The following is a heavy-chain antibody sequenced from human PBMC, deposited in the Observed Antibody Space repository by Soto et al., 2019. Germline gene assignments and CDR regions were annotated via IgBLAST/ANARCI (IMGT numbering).Heavy chain of an antibody. CDR2: ISSYIGYA. Sequence: VQLVQSGAEVKKPGASVKVSCKASGYSFASYGISWVRQAPGQGLEWMGWISSYIGYAKYAQRLQGRVTMTTDTSTSTAYMELRSLRSDDTAVYYCARNWSANAMDVWGQGTTVTVSS. CDR1: GYSFASYG. V-gene: IGHV1-18*04. D-gene: IGHD3-3*01. J-gene: IGHJ6*02. CDR3: ARNWSANAMDV.